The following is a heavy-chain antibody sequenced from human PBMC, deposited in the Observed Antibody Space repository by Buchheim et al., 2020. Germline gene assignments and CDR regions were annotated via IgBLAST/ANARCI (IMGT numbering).Heavy chain of an antibody. V-gene: IGHV4-28*01. J-gene: IGHJ4*02. D-gene: IGHD2-15*01. CDR1: GYSISSSNW. CDR3: ARLNRDCSGGRCSSSYYFDY. Sequence: QVQLQESGPGLVKPSDTLSLTCAVSGYSISSSNWWGWIRQPPGKGLEWIGYIYYSGSTYYNPSLKSRVTMSVDTSKNQFSLKLSSVTAADTAVYYCARLNRDCSGGRCSSSYYFDYWGQGTL. CDR2: IYYSGST.